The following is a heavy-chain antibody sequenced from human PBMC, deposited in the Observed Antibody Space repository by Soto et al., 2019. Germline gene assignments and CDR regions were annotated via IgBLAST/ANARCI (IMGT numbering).Heavy chain of an antibody. CDR2: IYYSGST. D-gene: IGHD6-13*01. Sequence: SETLSLTCTVSGGSISSYYWSWIRQPPGKGLEWIGYIYYSGSTNYNPSLKSRVTISVDTSKNQFSLKLSSVTAADTAVYYCAGGVAAADFYWYFDLWGRGTLVTVSS. V-gene: IGHV4-59*01. CDR3: AGGVAAADFYWYFDL. CDR1: GGSISSYY. J-gene: IGHJ2*01.